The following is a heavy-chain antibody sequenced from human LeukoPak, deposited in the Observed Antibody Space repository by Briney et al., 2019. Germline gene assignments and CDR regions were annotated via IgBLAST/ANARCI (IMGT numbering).Heavy chain of an antibody. D-gene: IGHD3-22*01. CDR1: GYTFTSYY. Sequence: ASVKVSCKASGYTFTSYYMHWVRQAPGQGLEWMGGIIPIFGTANYAQKFQGRVTITADESTSTAYMELSSLRSEDTAVYYCARDSLNYYDSSGYGLDYWGQGTLVTVSS. CDR3: ARDSLNYYDSSGYGLDY. CDR2: IIPIFGTA. V-gene: IGHV1-69*13. J-gene: IGHJ4*02.